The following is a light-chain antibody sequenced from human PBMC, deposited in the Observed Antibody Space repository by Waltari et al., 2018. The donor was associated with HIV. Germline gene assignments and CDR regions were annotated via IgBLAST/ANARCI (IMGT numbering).Light chain of an antibody. CDR2: STS. CDR1: TGAVTSGYY. CDR3: LLYYGGAYV. V-gene: IGLV7-43*01. J-gene: IGLJ1*01. Sequence: QTVVTQEPSLTVSPGGTVTLTCASSTGAVTSGYYPNWFQQKPGQAPRVLIYSTSNKHPCTPARFSGSLLGGKAALTLSGVQPEDEAEYYCLLYYGGAYVFGTGTKVTVL.